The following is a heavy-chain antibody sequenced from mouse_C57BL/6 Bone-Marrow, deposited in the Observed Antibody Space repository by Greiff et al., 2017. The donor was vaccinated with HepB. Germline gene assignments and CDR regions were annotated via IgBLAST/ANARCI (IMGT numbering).Heavy chain of an antibody. D-gene: IGHD1-1*01. CDR1: GYTFTSYW. J-gene: IGHJ3*01. CDR2: IYPGSGST. CDR3: ARNYYGSSPCAY. Sequence: QVQLQQPGAELVKPGASVKMSCKASGYTFTSYWITWVKQRPGQGLEWIGDIYPGSGSTNYNEKFKSKATLTVDTSSSTAYMQLSSLTSEDSAVYYCARNYYGSSPCAYWGQGTLVTVSA. V-gene: IGHV1-55*01.